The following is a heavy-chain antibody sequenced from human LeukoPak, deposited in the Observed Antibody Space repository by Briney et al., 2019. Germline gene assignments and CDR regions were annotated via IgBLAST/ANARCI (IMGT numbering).Heavy chain of an antibody. CDR2: IEHDGSSL. V-gene: IGHV3-30*02. CDR1: GFTLSKFG. CDR3: ARDIGYPSGGLLGLFDP. J-gene: IGHJ5*02. Sequence: GGSLRLSCAASGFTLSKFGIHWVRQAPGKGLEWVTFIEHDGSSLNYLDSVKGRFTISRDNPQNTVHLQMNSLRVEDTAVYYCARDIGYPSGGLLGLFDPWGQGTLVTVSS. D-gene: IGHD3-10*01.